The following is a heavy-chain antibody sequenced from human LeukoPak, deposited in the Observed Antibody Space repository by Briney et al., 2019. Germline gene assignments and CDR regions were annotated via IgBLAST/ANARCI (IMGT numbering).Heavy chain of an antibody. D-gene: IGHD4-17*01. CDR1: GFTVSSNY. CDR2: IYSGGST. V-gene: IGHV3-53*04. J-gene: IGHJ6*02. CDR3: ARALFTVTRPTAVYYYGMDV. Sequence: GGSLRLSCAASGFTVSSNYMSWVRQAPGKGLEWVSVIYSGGSTYYADSVKGRFTTSRHNSKNTLYLQMNSLRAEDTAVYYCARALFTVTRPTAVYYYGMDVWGQGTTVTVSS.